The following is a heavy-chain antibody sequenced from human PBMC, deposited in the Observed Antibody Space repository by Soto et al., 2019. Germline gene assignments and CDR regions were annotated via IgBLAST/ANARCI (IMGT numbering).Heavy chain of an antibody. CDR2: ISYSGST. Sequence: SETLSLTCAVYGASLSGYYWSWIRQPPGKGLEWIGEISYSGSTNHNPSLKSRVTISLDTSNNQFSLKLSSVTAADTAVYYCARGAGYSSGWPYDYFDYWGQGTLVTVSS. J-gene: IGHJ4*02. CDR1: GASLSGYY. CDR3: ARGAGYSSGWPYDYFDY. D-gene: IGHD6-19*01. V-gene: IGHV4-34*01.